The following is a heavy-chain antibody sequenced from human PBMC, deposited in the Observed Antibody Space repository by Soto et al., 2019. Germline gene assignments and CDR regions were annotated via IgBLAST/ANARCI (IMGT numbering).Heavy chain of an antibody. CDR2: IIPMFGTA. Sequence: VASVKVSCKASGGTFSRYAINWVRQAPGQGLEWMGGIIPMFGTANYAQKFQGRVTITADESTNTGYMELRSLISEDTAVYYCARDGTLYDSSGYYYLYWGQGTLVTVS. CDR1: GGTFSRYA. CDR3: ARDGTLYDSSGYYYLY. D-gene: IGHD3-22*01. V-gene: IGHV1-69*13. J-gene: IGHJ4*02.